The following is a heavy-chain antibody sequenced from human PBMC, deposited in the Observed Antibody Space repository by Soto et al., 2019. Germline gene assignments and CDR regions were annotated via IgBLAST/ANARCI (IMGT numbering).Heavy chain of an antibody. V-gene: IGHV4-39*01. Sequence: SETLSLTCTVSGGSISSSSNYWGWIRQPPGKGLEWIASIYYSGSTYYNPSLKSRVTISVDTSKNQFSLKLSSVTAADTAVYYCARGGCSYGYYSFDYWGQGTLVTVSS. CDR2: IYYSGST. CDR3: ARGGCSYGYYSFDY. D-gene: IGHD2-2*03. CDR1: GGSISSSSNY. J-gene: IGHJ4*02.